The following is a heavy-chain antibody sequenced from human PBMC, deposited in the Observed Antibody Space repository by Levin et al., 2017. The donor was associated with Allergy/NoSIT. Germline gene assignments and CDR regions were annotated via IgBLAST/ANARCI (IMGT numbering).Heavy chain of an antibody. V-gene: IGHV3-15*01. CDR2: IKSKADGGTT. Sequence: GGSLRLSCAASGFTFSNAWMSWVRQAPGKGLEWVGRIKSKADGGTTDYAAPVKGRLTISRDDSKNTLYLQMNSLKTEDTGVYYCVAAAGFDYWGQGTQVTVSS. CDR1: GFTFSNAW. D-gene: IGHD6-13*01. J-gene: IGHJ4*02. CDR3: VAAAGFDY.